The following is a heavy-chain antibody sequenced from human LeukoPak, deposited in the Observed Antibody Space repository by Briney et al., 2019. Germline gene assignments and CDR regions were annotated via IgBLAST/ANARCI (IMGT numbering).Heavy chain of an antibody. Sequence: RAGGSLRLSCAASGFTFDDYGMSWVRQAPGKGLEWVSGINWNGGSTGYADSVKGRFTISRDNAKNSLYLQMNSLRAEDTALYHCARDGQLRLGQLLEYFSYYYYYGMDVWGQGTTVTVSS. CDR1: GFTFDDYG. J-gene: IGHJ6*02. CDR3: ARDGQLRLGQLLEYFSYYYYYGMDV. V-gene: IGHV3-20*01. D-gene: IGHD3-16*01. CDR2: INWNGGST.